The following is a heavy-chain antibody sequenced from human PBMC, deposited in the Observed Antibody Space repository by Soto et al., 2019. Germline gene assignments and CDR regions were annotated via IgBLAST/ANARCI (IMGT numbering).Heavy chain of an antibody. J-gene: IGHJ6*04. Sequence: ASVKVSCKASGYTFTSYGIHWVRQAPGQRLEWTGWINVGNGNTKYSEKFQGRVTITRDTSASTAYLELSSLRSEDTAVYYCARDPNDSSAYYHHYYYGLGVWGTGTTVTVSS. CDR3: ARDPNDSSAYYHHYYYGLGV. V-gene: IGHV1-3*01. CDR1: GYTFTSYG. CDR2: INVGNGNT. D-gene: IGHD3-22*01.